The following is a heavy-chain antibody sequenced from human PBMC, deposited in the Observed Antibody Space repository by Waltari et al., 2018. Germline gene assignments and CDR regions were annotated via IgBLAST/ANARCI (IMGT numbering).Heavy chain of an antibody. CDR1: GLIFSTDS. Sequence: EVQLVESGGGLVQPGGSLRLSCAASGLIFSTDSMNWVRQAPGKGLEWVAYISSTGTTIYYTDSVQGRFTISRTNAQNSLYLQMNSLRAEDTAVYYCAREIRGTGYFPDAFDIWGQGTMVTVSS. J-gene: IGHJ3*02. D-gene: IGHD3-9*01. CDR2: ISSTGTTI. V-gene: IGHV3-48*01. CDR3: AREIRGTGYFPDAFDI.